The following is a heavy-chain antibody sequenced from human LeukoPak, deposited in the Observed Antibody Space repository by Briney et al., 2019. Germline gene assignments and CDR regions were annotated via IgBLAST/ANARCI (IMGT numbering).Heavy chain of an antibody. CDR3: ARDLLSYDILTGYYDYYYYGMDV. J-gene: IGHJ6*02. CDR1: GGSISSGGYY. CDR2: IYHSGST. D-gene: IGHD3-9*01. V-gene: IGHV4-39*07. Sequence: PSETLSLTCTVSGGSISSGGYYWSWIRRPPGKGLEWIGEIYHSGSTNYNPSLKRRATISVDKSKNQSSLKLSSVTAADTAVYYCARDLLSYDILTGYYDYYYYGMDVWGQGTTVTVSS.